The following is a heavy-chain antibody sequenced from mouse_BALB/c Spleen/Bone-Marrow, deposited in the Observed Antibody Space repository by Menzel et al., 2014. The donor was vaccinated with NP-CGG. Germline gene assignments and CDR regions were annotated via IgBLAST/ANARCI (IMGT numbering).Heavy chain of an antibody. CDR3: ARDYGYAMDY. J-gene: IGHJ4*01. D-gene: IGHD1-1*01. CDR1: GITFSSFG. CDR2: ISSGSSTI. V-gene: IGHV5-17*02. Sequence: DVMLVESGGGLVQPGGSRKLSCAASGITFSSFGMHWVRQAPEKGLEWVAYISSGSSTIYYADTVKGRFTISRDSPKNTLFLQMTSLRSEDTAMYYCARDYGYAMDYWGQGTSVTVSS.